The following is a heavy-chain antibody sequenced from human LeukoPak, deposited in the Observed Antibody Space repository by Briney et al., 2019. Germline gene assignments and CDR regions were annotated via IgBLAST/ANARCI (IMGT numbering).Heavy chain of an antibody. CDR2: IYYSGST. CDR1: GGSISSYY. Sequence: SETLSLTCTVSGGSISSYYWSWIRQPPGKGLKWIGYIYYSGSTNYNPSLKSRVTISVDTSKNQFSLKLSSVTAADTAVYYCARKPYYYDSGWFDPWGQGTLVTVSS. J-gene: IGHJ5*02. CDR3: ARKPYYYDSGWFDP. D-gene: IGHD3-22*01. V-gene: IGHV4-59*08.